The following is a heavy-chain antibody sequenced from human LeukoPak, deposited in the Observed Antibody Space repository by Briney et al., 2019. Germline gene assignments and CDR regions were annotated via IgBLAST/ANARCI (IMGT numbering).Heavy chain of an antibody. Sequence: ASVKVSCKTSGYTFSGNYIYWVRQAPGQGLEWMGWINPNSGDTNYAQKFQGRVTMTRDTSINTAYMDLSSLISADTAVYYCARGGSSSGSYYYGVDAWGQGTTVTVSS. D-gene: IGHD3-10*01. J-gene: IGHJ6*02. CDR3: ARGGSSSGSYYYGVDA. V-gene: IGHV1-2*02. CDR1: GYTFSGNY. CDR2: INPNSGDT.